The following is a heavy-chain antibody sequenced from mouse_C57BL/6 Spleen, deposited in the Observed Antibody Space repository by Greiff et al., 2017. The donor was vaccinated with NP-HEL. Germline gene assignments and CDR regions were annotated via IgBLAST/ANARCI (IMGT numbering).Heavy chain of an antibody. Sequence: QVQLQQPGAELVKPGASVKLSCKASGYTFTSYWMQWVKQRPGQGLAWIGDIDPSASYTNYNQKFKGKATLTVDTSSSTAYMQLSSLTSEDSAVYYCARPDGYYAMDNWGQGTSVTVSS. J-gene: IGHJ4*01. CDR2: IDPSASYT. CDR1: GYTFTSYW. V-gene: IGHV1-50*01. D-gene: IGHD2-3*01. CDR3: ARPDGYYAMDN.